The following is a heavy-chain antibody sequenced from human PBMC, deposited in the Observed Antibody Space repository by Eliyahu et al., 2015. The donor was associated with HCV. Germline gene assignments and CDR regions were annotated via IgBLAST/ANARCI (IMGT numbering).Heavy chain of an antibody. V-gene: IGHV3-23*01. CDR3: AKFSGLYTILANSFAS. Sequence: QLLESGGGLIEPGGSLRLSCSASGFSFRSYAMTWVRQAPGKGLEWVSAIXDSTDDTFYADSVKGRFTISRDNSNNTLYLQMSHLRVEDSAIYYCAKFSGLYTILANSFASWGRGTLVTVSS. CDR1: GFSFRSYA. CDR2: IXDSTDDT. J-gene: IGHJ4*02. D-gene: IGHD6-19*01.